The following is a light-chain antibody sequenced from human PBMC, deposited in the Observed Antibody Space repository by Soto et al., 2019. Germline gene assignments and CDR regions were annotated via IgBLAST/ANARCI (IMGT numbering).Light chain of an antibody. Sequence: QSVLTQPRAVSGSPGQSVTISCTGTSTDIGRFNYVSWYQHHPGKAPKLLIYDVNKRPSGVPDRFSGSKSGNTASLTMSGLQAEDEADYYCCSYAATSYVCGTGTKVTVL. CDR2: DVN. V-gene: IGLV2-11*01. CDR3: CSYAATSYV. J-gene: IGLJ1*01. CDR1: STDIGRFNY.